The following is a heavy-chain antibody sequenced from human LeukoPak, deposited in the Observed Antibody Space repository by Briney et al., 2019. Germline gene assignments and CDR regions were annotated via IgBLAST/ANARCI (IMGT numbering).Heavy chain of an antibody. V-gene: IGHV5-51*01. CDR1: GYSFTTYW. D-gene: IGHD6-6*01. J-gene: IGHJ4*02. Sequence: GESLKISCNTSGYSFTTYWLAWVRQMPGQGLEWMGIIYPRNSDTRYSPSFEGQVTISADKSIGTAYLQWSSLKAWDTAVYYCARQDPGARYYFHFWGEGPLVTVSS. CDR3: ARQDPGARYYFHF. CDR2: IYPRNSDT.